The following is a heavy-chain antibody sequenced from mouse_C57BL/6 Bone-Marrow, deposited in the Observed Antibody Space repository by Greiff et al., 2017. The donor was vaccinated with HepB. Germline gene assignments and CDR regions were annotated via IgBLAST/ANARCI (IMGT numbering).Heavy chain of an antibody. CDR3: ARELRDWYFDV. CDR1: GYAFSSSW. Sequence: QVQLQQSGSELVKPGASVKISCKASGYAFSSSWMNWVKQRPGKGLEWIGRIYPGDGDTNYNGKFKGKATLTADKSSSTAYMQLSSLTSEDSAVYFCARELRDWYFDVWGTGTTVTVSS. CDR2: IYPGDGDT. J-gene: IGHJ1*03. D-gene: IGHD1-1*01. V-gene: IGHV1-82*01.